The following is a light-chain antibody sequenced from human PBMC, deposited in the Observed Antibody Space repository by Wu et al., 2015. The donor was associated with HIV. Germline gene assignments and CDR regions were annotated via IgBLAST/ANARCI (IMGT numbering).Light chain of an antibody. CDR1: QSVSNS. CDR2: DVS. CDR3: QQRSNWPYS. J-gene: IGKJ2*03. V-gene: IGKV3-11*01. Sequence: PGKRATLSCRASQSVSNSLAWYQQKPGQXPRLLIYDVSNRATGIPARFRGSGSGTDFTLTISSLEPEDFAVYYCQQRSNWPYSFGQGTKLEVK.